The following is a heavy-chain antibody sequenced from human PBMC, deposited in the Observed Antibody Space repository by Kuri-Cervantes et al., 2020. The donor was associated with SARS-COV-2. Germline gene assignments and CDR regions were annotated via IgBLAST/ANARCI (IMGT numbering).Heavy chain of an antibody. CDR1: GFTFSSYS. V-gene: IGHV3-21*01. J-gene: IGHJ4*02. CDR2: ISSSSSYI. Sequence: GESLKISCAASGFTFSSYSMNWVRQAPGKGLEWVSSISSSSSYIYYADSVKGRFTISRDNAKNSLYLQMNSLRAKDTAVYYCARDSSGYYRLDYWGQGTLVTVSS. CDR3: ARDSSGYYRLDY. D-gene: IGHD3-22*01.